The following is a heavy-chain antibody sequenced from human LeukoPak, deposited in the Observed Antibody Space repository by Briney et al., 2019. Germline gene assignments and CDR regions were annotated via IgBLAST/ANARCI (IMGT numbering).Heavy chain of an antibody. D-gene: IGHD6-6*01. Sequence: SETLSLTCTVSGGSISSSSYYWGWIRQPPGKGLEWIGSIYYSGSTYYNPSLKSRVTISVDTSKNQFSLNLSSVTAADTAVDYCARRYSSSSVRAFDIWGQGTMVTVSS. J-gene: IGHJ3*02. V-gene: IGHV4-39*01. CDR2: IYYSGST. CDR1: GGSISSSSYY. CDR3: ARRYSSSSVRAFDI.